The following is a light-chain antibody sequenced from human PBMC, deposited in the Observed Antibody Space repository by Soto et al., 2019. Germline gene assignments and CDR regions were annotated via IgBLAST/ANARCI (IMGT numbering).Light chain of an antibody. V-gene: IGKV1-5*01. CDR1: QNIERW. J-gene: IGKJ1*01. CDR3: QQFKSGTWT. CDR2: DVS. Sequence: DIQYHQTPSTPSASVVDRVTITCPASQNIERWLAWYQQKPGKAPKLLLYDVSSLESGVPSRFSGSGSGTEFILTINGLQPDDFATYFGQQFKSGTWTCGQGTKVDIK.